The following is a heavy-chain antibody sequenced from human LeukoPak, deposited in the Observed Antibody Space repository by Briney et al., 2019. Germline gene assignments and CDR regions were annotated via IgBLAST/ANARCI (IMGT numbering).Heavy chain of an antibody. V-gene: IGHV4-59*01. CDR3: AREGGYSYGPFDY. J-gene: IGHJ4*02. CDR2: IFYSGST. CDR1: RGSISSYY. D-gene: IGHD5-18*01. Sequence: PSETPSLTCTVSRGSISSYYWSWIRQPPGKGLEWIGYIFYSGSTNYNPSLKSRVTISVDTSKNQFSLKLSSVTAADTAVYYCAREGGYSYGPFDYWGQGTLVTVSS.